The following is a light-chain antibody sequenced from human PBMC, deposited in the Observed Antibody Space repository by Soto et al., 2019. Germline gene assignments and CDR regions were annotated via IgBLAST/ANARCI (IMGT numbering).Light chain of an antibody. CDR1: NIGSKG. V-gene: IGLV3-21*04. J-gene: IGLJ2*01. CDR2: SDT. Sequence: SYELTQPPSVSVAPGKTASISCGGNNIGSKGVHWYQQKPGQAPVLVIYSDTDRPPVIPERFSGSNSANLATLTISRVEAGDEADYYCQVWDSGSAHVVFGGGTQLTVL. CDR3: QVWDSGSAHVV.